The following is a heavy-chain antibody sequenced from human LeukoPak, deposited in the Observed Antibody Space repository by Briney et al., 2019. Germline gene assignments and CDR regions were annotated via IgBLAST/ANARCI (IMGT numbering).Heavy chain of an antibody. CDR2: IYSSGTT. D-gene: IGHD6-6*01. CDR3: TRFASSSSRWFDP. CDR1: GGSISNYY. J-gene: IGHJ5*02. V-gene: IGHV4-4*09. Sequence: ETLSLICTVSGGSISNYYWSWIGQPPGKGLEWIGYIYSSGTTNHNPTRRVSVTISIDTSKNQFSVKLTSVTASDTDVYYCTRFASSSSRWFDPWGQGTMVTVSS.